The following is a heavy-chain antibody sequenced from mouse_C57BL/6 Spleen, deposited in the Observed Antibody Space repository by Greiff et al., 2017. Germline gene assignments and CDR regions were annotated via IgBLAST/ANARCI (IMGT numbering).Heavy chain of an antibody. D-gene: IGHD1-1*01. CDR3: VRHPYYYGSSEGYFDY. J-gene: IGHJ2*01. V-gene: IGHV10-1*01. Sequence: DVHLVESGGGLVQPKGSLKLSCAASGFSFNTYAMNWVRQAPGKGLEWVARIRSKSNNYATYYADSVKDRFTISRDDSESMLYLQMNNLKTEDTAMYYCVRHPYYYGSSEGYFDYWGQGTTLTVSS. CDR1: GFSFNTYA. CDR2: IRSKSNNYAT.